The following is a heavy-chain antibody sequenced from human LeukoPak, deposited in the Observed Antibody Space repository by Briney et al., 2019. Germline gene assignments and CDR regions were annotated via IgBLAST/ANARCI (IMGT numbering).Heavy chain of an antibody. CDR1: GFTFSSYW. CDR2: IKQDGSEK. J-gene: IGHJ4*02. V-gene: IGHV3-7*01. D-gene: IGHD2-2*01. CDR3: ARLYCSTISCLCFDY. Sequence: GGSLRLSCAASGFTFSSYWMSWVRQAPGKGLEWVANIKQDGSEKYSVDSVKGRFTISRDNANNSLYLQMNSLRGADTAVYYCARLYCSTISCLCFDYWGQGTLVTVSS.